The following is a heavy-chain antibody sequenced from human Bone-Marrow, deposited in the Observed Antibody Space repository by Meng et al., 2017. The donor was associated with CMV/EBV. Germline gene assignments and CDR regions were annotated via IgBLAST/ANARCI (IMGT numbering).Heavy chain of an antibody. CDR2: ISYDGSNK. CDR1: GFTFSTYA. CDR3: ARGNEDTGYGMDV. D-gene: IGHD2-15*01. V-gene: IGHV3-30*04. Sequence: GGSLRLSCAASGFTFSTYAMHWVRQAPGKGLEWVAVISYDGSNKYYADSVKGRFTISRDNSKNTLYLQMNSLRAEDTAVYYCARGNEDTGYGMDVWGQGTTVTVSS. J-gene: IGHJ6*02.